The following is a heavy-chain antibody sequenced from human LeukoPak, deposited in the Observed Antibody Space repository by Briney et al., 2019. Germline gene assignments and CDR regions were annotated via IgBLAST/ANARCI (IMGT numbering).Heavy chain of an antibody. CDR1: GGSISSYY. V-gene: IGHV4-59*01. Sequence: PSETLPLTCSVSGGSISSYYWSWIRQPPGKGLEWIGYIYYSGSTNYNPSLKSRVTISVNTSKNQFSLKLSSVTAADTAVYYCARASRDILTFDYWGQGTLVTVSS. CDR2: IYYSGST. J-gene: IGHJ4*02. CDR3: ARASRDILTFDY. D-gene: IGHD3-9*01.